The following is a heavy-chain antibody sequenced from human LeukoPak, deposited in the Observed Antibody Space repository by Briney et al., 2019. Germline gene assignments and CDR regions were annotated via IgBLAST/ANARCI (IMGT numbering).Heavy chain of an antibody. CDR3: ARGVPKNCSSTSCITKRHYYYYYMDV. Sequence: SQTLSLTCTVSGGSISSGSYYWSWIRQPAGKGLEWIGRIYTSGSTNYNPSLKSRVTMSVDTSKNQFSLKLSSVTAADTAVYYCARGVPKNCSSTSCITKRHYYYYYMDVWGKGTTVTISS. CDR2: IYTSGST. CDR1: GGSISSGSYY. V-gene: IGHV4-61*02. J-gene: IGHJ6*03. D-gene: IGHD2-2*01.